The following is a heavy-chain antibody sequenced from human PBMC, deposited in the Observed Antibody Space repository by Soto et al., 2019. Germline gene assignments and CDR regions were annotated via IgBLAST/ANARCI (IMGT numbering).Heavy chain of an antibody. D-gene: IGHD2-2*01. CDR1: GFTFSRYG. CDR3: AREDLSCTLTSCRHFDL. Sequence: QLVESGGGVVQPGRSLRLSCAVSGFTFSRYGMHWVRQAPGKGLEWVAVIWSDGTYKYYGDSVKGRFTVSRDNSKDTLYLQMSRLRVEDTAIYYCAREDLSCTLTSCRHFDLWGRGTPVTVSA. J-gene: IGHJ2*01. V-gene: IGHV3-33*01. CDR2: IWSDGTYK.